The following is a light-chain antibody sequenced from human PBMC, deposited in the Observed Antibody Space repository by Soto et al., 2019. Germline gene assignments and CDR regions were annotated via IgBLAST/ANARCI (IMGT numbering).Light chain of an antibody. CDR2: GNS. CDR3: QSYDSSLSGVV. V-gene: IGLV1-40*01. Sequence: QSVLTQPPSVSGAPGPRVTISCTGSSSNIGAGYDVHWYQQLPGTAPKLLIYGNSNRPSGVPDRFSGSKSGTSASLAITWLQAEDEADYYCQSYDSSLSGVVFGGGTKVTVL. J-gene: IGLJ2*01. CDR1: SSNIGAGYD.